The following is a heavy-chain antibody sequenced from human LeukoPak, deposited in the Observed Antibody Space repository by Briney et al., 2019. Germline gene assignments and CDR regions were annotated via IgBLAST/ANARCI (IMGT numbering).Heavy chain of an antibody. CDR1: GFTFSSYA. CDR3: ARDQVGHCSGGSCYSSESYYYGMDV. Sequence: GGSLRLSCAASGFTFSSYAMHWVRQAPGKGLEWVAVISYDGSNKYYADSVKGRFTISRDNSKNTLYLQMNSLRAEDTAVYYCARDQVGHCSGGSCYSSESYYYGMDVWGQGTTVTVSS. V-gene: IGHV3-30-3*01. D-gene: IGHD2-15*01. J-gene: IGHJ6*02. CDR2: ISYDGSNK.